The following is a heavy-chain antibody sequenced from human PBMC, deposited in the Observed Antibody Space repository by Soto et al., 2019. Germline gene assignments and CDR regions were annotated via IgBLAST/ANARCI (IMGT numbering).Heavy chain of an antibody. Sequence: GGSLRLSCAASGFTFSSYDMHWVRQATGKGLEWVSAIGTAGDTYYPGSVKGRFTISRENAKNSLYLQMNSLRAGDTAVYYCARSREYSSSWQSMDVWGQGTTVTVSS. V-gene: IGHV3-13*04. D-gene: IGHD6-13*01. CDR1: GFTFSSYD. CDR3: ARSREYSSSWQSMDV. CDR2: IGTAGDT. J-gene: IGHJ6*02.